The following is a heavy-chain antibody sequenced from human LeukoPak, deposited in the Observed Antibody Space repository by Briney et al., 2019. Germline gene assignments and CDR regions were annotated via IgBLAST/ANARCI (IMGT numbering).Heavy chain of an antibody. CDR2: IYPGDSDT. D-gene: IGHD3-10*01. Sequence: GESLKISCKGSGYSFTSYWIGWARQMPGKGLEWMGIIYPGDSDTRYSPSFQGQVTISADKSISTAYLQWSSLKASDTAMYYCARHRITMVRGVITQPPYYFDYWGQGTLVTVSS. V-gene: IGHV5-51*01. CDR1: GYSFTSYW. J-gene: IGHJ4*02. CDR3: ARHRITMVRGVITQPPYYFDY.